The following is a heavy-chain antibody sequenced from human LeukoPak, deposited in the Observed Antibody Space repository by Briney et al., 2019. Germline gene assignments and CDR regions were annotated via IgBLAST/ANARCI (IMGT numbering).Heavy chain of an antibody. Sequence: SETLSLTCTVSGGSISSYYWSWIRQPPGKGLEWIGYIYYSGSTNYNPSLKGRVTISVDTSKNQFSLKLSSVTAADTAVYYCASTKHDYGDYTAVDYWGQGTLVTVSS. CDR3: ASTKHDYGDYTAVDY. CDR1: GGSISSYY. D-gene: IGHD4-17*01. CDR2: IYYSGST. V-gene: IGHV4-59*01. J-gene: IGHJ4*02.